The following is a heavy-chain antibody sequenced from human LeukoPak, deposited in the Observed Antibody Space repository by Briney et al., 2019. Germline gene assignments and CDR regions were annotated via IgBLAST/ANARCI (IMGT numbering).Heavy chain of an antibody. V-gene: IGHV3-11*01. CDR3: ARVFGILTGYYFDY. CDR2: ISHSGPNL. Sequence: KPGGSLRLSCAAPGFTFSDSFMNWVRQAPGKGLGWLSYISHSGPNLYYALSVRGPFPISRHNPNHSLYLQINSLRAEDTAVYYCARVFGILTGYYFDYWGQGTLVTVSS. CDR1: GFTFSDSF. D-gene: IGHD3-9*01. J-gene: IGHJ4*02.